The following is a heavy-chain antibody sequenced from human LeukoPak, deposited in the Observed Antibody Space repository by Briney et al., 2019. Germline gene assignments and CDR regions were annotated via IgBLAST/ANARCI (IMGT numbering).Heavy chain of an antibody. Sequence: PGGSLRLSCAASGFTFSSYAMSWARQAPGKGLEWVSAISGSGGSTYYADSVKGRFTISRDNSKNTLYLQMNSLRAEDTAVYYCARDPHYDFWSGYPFFDYWGQGTLVTVSS. CDR2: ISGSGGST. V-gene: IGHV3-23*01. CDR3: ARDPHYDFWSGYPFFDY. J-gene: IGHJ4*02. CDR1: GFTFSSYA. D-gene: IGHD3-3*01.